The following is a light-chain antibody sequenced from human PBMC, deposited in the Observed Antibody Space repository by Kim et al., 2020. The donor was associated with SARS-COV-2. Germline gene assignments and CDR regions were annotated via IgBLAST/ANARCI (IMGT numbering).Light chain of an antibody. CDR2: GKN. CDR3: NSRDSSGNHWV. J-gene: IGLJ3*02. Sequence: SSELTQDLAVSVALGQTVRITYQGDSLRSYYASWYQQKPGQAPVLVIYGKNNRPSGIPDRFSGSSSGNTASLTITGAQAEDEADYYCNSRDSSGNHWVFGGGTQLTVL. V-gene: IGLV3-19*01. CDR1: SLRSYY.